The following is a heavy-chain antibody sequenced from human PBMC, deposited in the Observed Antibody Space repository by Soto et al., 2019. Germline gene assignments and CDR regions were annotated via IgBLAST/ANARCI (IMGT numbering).Heavy chain of an antibody. D-gene: IGHD2-2*01. CDR1: GFTFSSYA. V-gene: IGHV3-30-3*01. Sequence: QVQLVESGGGVVQPGRSLRLSCATSGFTFSSYAIHWVRQAPGNGLEWVAVISYDGSNKNYADSVKGRFTISRDNSKNTVDLQMNSLRAEDTSVYYCARDGVGVVPAAIRFDYWGQGTLVTFSS. J-gene: IGHJ4*02. CDR3: ARDGVGVVPAAIRFDY. CDR2: ISYDGSNK.